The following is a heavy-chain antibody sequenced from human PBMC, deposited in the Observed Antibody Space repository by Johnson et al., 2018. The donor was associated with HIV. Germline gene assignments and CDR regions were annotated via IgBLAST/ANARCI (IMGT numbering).Heavy chain of an antibody. J-gene: IGHJ3*02. Sequence: VQLVESGGGVVRPGGSLRLSCAAAGFTFDDYGMSWVRQAPGEGLGWVAGIHWNGGSTVYVDSVKGRFSIYRDKAKNSLYLQMNSLRDEDTAVYYCARDAEEYCGGDCYLWGLGAFDIWGQGTMVTVSS. CDR1: GFTFDDYG. V-gene: IGHV3-20*04. CDR2: IHWNGGST. D-gene: IGHD2-21*02. CDR3: ARDAEEYCGGDCYLWGLGAFDI.